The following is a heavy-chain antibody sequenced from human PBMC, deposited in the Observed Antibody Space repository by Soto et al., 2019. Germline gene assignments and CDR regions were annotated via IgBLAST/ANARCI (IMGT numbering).Heavy chain of an antibody. CDR3: XXXXXXXXXXXXFDI. CDR1: GFTLSPYS. CDR2: IIGSDTT. J-gene: IGHJ3*02. Sequence: EVQLMESGGGLVQPGGSLRLSCAASGFTLSPYSVNWVRQAPGKGLEWVSYIIGSDTTYYADSVKGRFTISRDQAKNSVYLEMNSLKDEDTAXYXXXXXXXXXXXXXXFDIWGQGTMVTVSS. V-gene: IGHV3-48*02.